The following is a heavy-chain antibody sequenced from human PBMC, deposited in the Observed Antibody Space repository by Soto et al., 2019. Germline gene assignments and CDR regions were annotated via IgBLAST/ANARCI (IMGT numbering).Heavy chain of an antibody. CDR2: IYYSGST. CDR1: GGSISSGCYY. D-gene: IGHD2-21*02. V-gene: IGHV4-31*03. J-gene: IGHJ5*02. Sequence: TLSLTFTVSGGSISSGCYYWSWIRQHPGKGLEWIGYIYYSGSTYYNPSLKSRVTISVDTSKNQFSLKLSSVTAADTAVYYCARVLFVVVTAIWFDPWGQGTLVTVSS. CDR3: ARVLFVVVTAIWFDP.